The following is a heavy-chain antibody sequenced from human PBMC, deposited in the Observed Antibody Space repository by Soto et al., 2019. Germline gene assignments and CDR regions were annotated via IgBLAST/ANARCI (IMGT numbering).Heavy chain of an antibody. CDR3: ARVRWVDFPASITMIVVVPGDY. CDR2: ISAYNGNT. V-gene: IGHV1-18*01. D-gene: IGHD3-22*01. Sequence: ASVKVSCKASGYTFTSYGISWVRQAPGQGLEWMGWISAYNGNTNYAQKLQGRVTMTTDTSTSTAYMELRSLRSDDTAVYYCARVRWVDFPASITMIVVVPGDYWGQGTLVTVSS. CDR1: GYTFTSYG. J-gene: IGHJ4*02.